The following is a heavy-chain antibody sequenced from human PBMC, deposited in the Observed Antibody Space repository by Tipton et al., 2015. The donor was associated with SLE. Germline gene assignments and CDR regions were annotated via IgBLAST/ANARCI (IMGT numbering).Heavy chain of an antibody. CDR2: IHYSGTT. J-gene: IGHJ3*02. D-gene: IGHD1-26*01. CDR1: DGSITNHS. CDR3: ARTLGAIAHTVYDAFDI. V-gene: IGHV4-59*11. Sequence: TLSLTCTVSDGSITNHSWNWIRQPPGEGLEWIGYIHYSGTTPDNPSLKSRVTMSVDMSKNQFSLRLTSVTAADTAVYYCARTLGAIAHTVYDAFDIWGQGKMVTVSS.